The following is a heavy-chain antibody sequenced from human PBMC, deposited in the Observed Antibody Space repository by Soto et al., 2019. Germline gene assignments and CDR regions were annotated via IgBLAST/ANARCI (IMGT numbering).Heavy chain of an antibody. CDR3: ARGDSIAVADNQSFYY. V-gene: IGHV1-2*04. CDR1: GYTFTGYY. J-gene: IGHJ4*02. Sequence: ASVKVSCKASGYTFTGYYMHWVRQAPGQGLEWMGWINPNSGGTNYAQKFQGWVTMTRDTSISTAYMELSRLRSDDTAVYYCARGDSIAVADNQSFYYWGQGTLVTVSS. CDR2: INPNSGGT. D-gene: IGHD6-19*01.